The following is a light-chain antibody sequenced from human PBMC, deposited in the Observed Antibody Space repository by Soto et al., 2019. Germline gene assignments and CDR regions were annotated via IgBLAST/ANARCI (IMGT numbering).Light chain of an antibody. CDR2: SDN. Sequence: QSVLTQPPSASGTPGQRVTISCAGSSSNIGSHTVNWYQQLPGTDPKLLIYSDNQRPSGVPGRCSCSKSGTSASLAISVLQYEDEADYYCAAWDDSLNGPVFGGGTKLTVL. CDR1: SSNIGSHT. CDR3: AAWDDSLNGPV. V-gene: IGLV1-44*01. J-gene: IGLJ2*01.